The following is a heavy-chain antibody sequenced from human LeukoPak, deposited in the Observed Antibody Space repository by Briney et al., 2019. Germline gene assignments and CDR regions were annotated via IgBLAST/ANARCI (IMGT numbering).Heavy chain of an antibody. D-gene: IGHD5-24*01. Sequence: GGTLTLSCAASGFTFSSYSMNWVRQAPGKGLEWVSSISSSSSYIYYAGSVKGRFTISRDNAKNSLYLQMNSLRAEDTAVYYCARPRGNVEMATNPFDYWGQGTLVTVSS. J-gene: IGHJ4*02. CDR2: ISSSSSYI. V-gene: IGHV3-21*01. CDR3: ARPRGNVEMATNPFDY. CDR1: GFTFSSYS.